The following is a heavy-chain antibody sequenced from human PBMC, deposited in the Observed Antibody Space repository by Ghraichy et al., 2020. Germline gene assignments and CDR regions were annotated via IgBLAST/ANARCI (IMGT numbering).Heavy chain of an antibody. Sequence: SQTLSLTCTVSGGSISSGSYYWSWIRQPAGKGLEWIGRIYTSGSTNYNPSLKSRVTISVDTSKNQFSLKLSSVTAADTAVYYCARDRYHFPQWLEDYYYYYMDVWGKGTTVTVSS. J-gene: IGHJ6*03. D-gene: IGHD6-19*01. CDR3: ARDRYHFPQWLEDYYYYYMDV. V-gene: IGHV4-61*02. CDR2: IYTSGST. CDR1: GGSISSGSYY.